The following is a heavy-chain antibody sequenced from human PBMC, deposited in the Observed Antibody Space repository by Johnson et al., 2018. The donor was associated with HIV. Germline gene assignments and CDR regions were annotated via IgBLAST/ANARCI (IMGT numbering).Heavy chain of an antibody. D-gene: IGHD1-26*01. CDR1: GFTFSDYA. CDR2: IPYDGSNK. CDR3: AKDGGSYGGAFDI. Sequence: QVQLVESGGGVVQPGRSLRLSCAASGFTFSDYAMHWVRQAPGKGLEWVAAIPYDGSNKYYADSLKGRFTISRDNSKNTVYLQMNSLRPEDTAVYYCAKDGGSYGGAFDIWGQGTMVTVAS. J-gene: IGHJ3*02. V-gene: IGHV3-30*18.